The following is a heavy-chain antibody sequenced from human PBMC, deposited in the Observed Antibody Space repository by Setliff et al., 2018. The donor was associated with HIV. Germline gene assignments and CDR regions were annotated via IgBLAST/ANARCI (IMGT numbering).Heavy chain of an antibody. CDR1: GYTFTSYG. CDR3: ASRRYFDQESDWFDP. J-gene: IGHJ5*02. D-gene: IGHD3-9*01. CDR2: ISAYNGNT. Sequence: ASVKVSCKASGYTFTSYGISWVRQAPGQGLEWMGWISAYNGNTDYAQTLQGRVTMTTDTSTSTAYMELRSLRSDDTAVYYCASRRYFDQESDWFDPWGQGTLVTVSS. V-gene: IGHV1-18*01.